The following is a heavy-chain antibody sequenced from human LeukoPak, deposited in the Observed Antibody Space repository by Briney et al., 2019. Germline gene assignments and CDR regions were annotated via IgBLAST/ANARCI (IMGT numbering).Heavy chain of an antibody. V-gene: IGHV4-61*02. CDR3: ARDLGVNDY. CDR2: IYTSGST. J-gene: IGHJ4*02. CDR1: GGSISSGSYY. Sequence: SQTLSLTCTVSGGSISSGSYYWSWIRQPAGKGVEWIGRIYTSGSTNYNPSLKSRVTISVDTSKNQFSLKLSSVTAADTAVYYCARDLGVNDYWGQGTLVTVSS. D-gene: IGHD1-26*01.